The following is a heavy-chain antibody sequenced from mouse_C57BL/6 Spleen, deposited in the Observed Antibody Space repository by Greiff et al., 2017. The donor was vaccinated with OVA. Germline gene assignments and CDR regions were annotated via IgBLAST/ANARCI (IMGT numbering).Heavy chain of an antibody. J-gene: IGHJ3*01. CDR2: ISYDGSN. CDR1: GYSITSGYY. CDR3: ARGGLFDGLFAY. D-gene: IGHD2-3*01. V-gene: IGHV3-6*01. Sequence: DVKLQESGPGLVKPSQSLSLTCSVTGYSITSGYYWNWIRQFPGNKLEWMGYISYDGSNNYNPSLKNRISITRDTSKNQFFLKLNSVTTEDTATYYCARGGLFDGLFAYWGQGTLVTVSA.